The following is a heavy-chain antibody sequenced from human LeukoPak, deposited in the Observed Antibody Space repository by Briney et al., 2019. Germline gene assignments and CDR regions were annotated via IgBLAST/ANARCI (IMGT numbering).Heavy chain of an antibody. Sequence: SETLSLTCTVSGGSISSGGYYWSWIRQHPGKGLEWIGYIYYSGSTYYNPSLKSRVTISVDTSKNQFSLKLSSVTAADTAVYYCARALRAYYYDSSGYSGFDYWGQGTLVTVSS. V-gene: IGHV4-31*03. CDR3: ARALRAYYYDSSGYSGFDY. CDR2: IYYSGST. D-gene: IGHD3-22*01. CDR1: GGSISSGGYY. J-gene: IGHJ4*02.